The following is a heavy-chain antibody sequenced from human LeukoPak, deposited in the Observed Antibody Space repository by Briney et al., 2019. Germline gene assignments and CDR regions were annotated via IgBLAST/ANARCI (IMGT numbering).Heavy chain of an antibody. CDR3: ARGLGYYGSGSYLDY. J-gene: IGHJ4*02. CDR1: GYTFTSYD. V-gene: IGHV1-2*02. CDR2: INPNSGGT. Sequence: ASVKASCKASGYTFTSYDINWVRQATGQGLEWMGWINPNSGGTNYAQKFQGRVTMTRDTSISTAYMELSRLRSDDTAVYYCARGLGYYGSGSYLDYWGQGTLVTVSS. D-gene: IGHD3-10*01.